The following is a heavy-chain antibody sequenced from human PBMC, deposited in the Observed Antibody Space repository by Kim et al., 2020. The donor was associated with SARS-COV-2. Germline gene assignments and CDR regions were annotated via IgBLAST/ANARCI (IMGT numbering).Heavy chain of an antibody. CDR3: TTAGGFGS. V-gene: IGHV3-15*01. Sequence: GGTTDYAAPEKGRFTISRDDSKNTLYLQMNSLKTEDTAVYYCTTAGGFGSWGQGTLVTVSS. J-gene: IGHJ4*02. D-gene: IGHD3-10*01. CDR2: GGTT.